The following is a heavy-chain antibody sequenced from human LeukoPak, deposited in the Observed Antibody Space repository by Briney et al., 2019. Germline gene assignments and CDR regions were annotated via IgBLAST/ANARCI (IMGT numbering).Heavy chain of an antibody. D-gene: IGHD3-3*01. V-gene: IGHV3-21*04. CDR1: GFTFSSYS. CDR3: ARGYDFWSGYWSYYYYYMDV. J-gene: IGHJ6*03. CDR2: ISSSSSYI. Sequence: PGGSLRLSCAASGFTFSSYSMNWVRQAPGKGLEWVSSISSSSSYIYYADSVKGRFTISRDNAKNSLYLQMNSLRAEDTAVYYCARGYDFWSGYWSYYYYYMDVWGKGTTVTISS.